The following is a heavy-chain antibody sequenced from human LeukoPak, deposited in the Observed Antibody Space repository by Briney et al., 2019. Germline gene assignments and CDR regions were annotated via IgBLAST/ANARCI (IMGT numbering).Heavy chain of an antibody. Sequence: SQTLSLTCTVSGGSISSGGYYWSWIRQPPGKGLEWIGYIYHSGSTYYNPSLKCRVTISVDTSKNQFSLKLSSVTAADTAVYYCARERRSGSYYYFDYWGQGTLVTVSS. D-gene: IGHD1-26*01. V-gene: IGHV4-30-2*01. J-gene: IGHJ4*02. CDR1: GGSISSGGYY. CDR3: ARERRSGSYYYFDY. CDR2: IYHSGST.